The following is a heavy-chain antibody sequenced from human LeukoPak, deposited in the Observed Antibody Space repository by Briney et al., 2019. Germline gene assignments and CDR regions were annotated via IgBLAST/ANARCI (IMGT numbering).Heavy chain of an antibody. Sequence: SETLSLTCTVSGGPISSYYWSWIRQPAGKGLEWIGRIYTSGSTDYKPSLKRRVTMSVDTSKNQFSLKLSSVTAADTAVYYCARVSGSGYYYVFDYWGQGTLVTVSS. J-gene: IGHJ4*02. CDR3: ARVSGSGYYYVFDY. CDR1: GGPISSYY. CDR2: IYTSGST. D-gene: IGHD3-22*01. V-gene: IGHV4-4*07.